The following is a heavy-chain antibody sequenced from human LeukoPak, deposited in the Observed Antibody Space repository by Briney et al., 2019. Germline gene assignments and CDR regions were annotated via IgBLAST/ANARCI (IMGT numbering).Heavy chain of an antibody. CDR2: LSSSSTYV. CDR1: GFTFSTYS. Sequence: GGSLRLSCAASGFTFSTYSMNWVRQAPGKGLEWVSSLSSSSTYVYYADSVKGRFTISRDNAKNSLYLQMNSLRAEDTAVYYCARVVSIAAAGDRFDYWGQGTLVTVSS. J-gene: IGHJ4*02. D-gene: IGHD6-13*01. V-gene: IGHV3-21*01. CDR3: ARVVSIAAAGDRFDY.